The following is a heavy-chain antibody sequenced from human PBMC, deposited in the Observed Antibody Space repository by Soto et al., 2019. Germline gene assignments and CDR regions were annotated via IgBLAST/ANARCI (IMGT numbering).Heavy chain of an antibody. V-gene: IGHV3-23*01. CDR2: ISGSGGST. J-gene: IGHJ4*02. D-gene: IGHD3-10*01. Sequence: PVGSLRLSCAASGFTFSSYAMSWVRQAPGKGLEWVSAISGSGGSTYYADSAKGRFTISRDNSKNTLYLQMNSLRAEDTAVYYCALYGSGSYYPDYWGQGTLVTVSS. CDR3: ALYGSGSYYPDY. CDR1: GFTFSSYA.